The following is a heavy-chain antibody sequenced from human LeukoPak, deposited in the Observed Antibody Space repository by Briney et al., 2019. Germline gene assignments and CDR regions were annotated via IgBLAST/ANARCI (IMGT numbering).Heavy chain of an antibody. CDR2: ISGSGGST. V-gene: IGHV3-23*01. J-gene: IGHJ4*02. D-gene: IGHD1-26*01. CDR1: GFTFGDYA. Sequence: PGGSLRLSCTASGFTFGDYAMSWFRQAPGKGLEWVSAISGSGGSTYYADSVKGRFTISRDNSKNTLYLQMNSLRAEDTAVYYCAKVMFRGSYLLDYWGQGTLVTVSS. CDR3: AKVMFRGSYLLDY.